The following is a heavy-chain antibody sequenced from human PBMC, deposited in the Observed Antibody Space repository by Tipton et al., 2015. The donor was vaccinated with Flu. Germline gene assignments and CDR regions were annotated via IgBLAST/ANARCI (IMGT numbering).Heavy chain of an antibody. D-gene: IGHD6-19*01. CDR1: GGSISGYY. V-gene: IGHV4-59*08. Sequence: TLSLTCSVSGGSISGYYWSWLRQSPGKGLEWIGYIYFSGSTVYNPSLKSRVSMSIDTSKNQFSLKLSSVTAADTAVYYCARREGSSGWFGMDVWGQGTTVTVSS. CDR3: ARREGSSGWFGMDV. J-gene: IGHJ6*02. CDR2: IYFSGST.